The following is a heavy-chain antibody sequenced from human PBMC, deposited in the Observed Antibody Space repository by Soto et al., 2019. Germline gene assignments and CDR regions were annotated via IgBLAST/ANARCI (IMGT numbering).Heavy chain of an antibody. V-gene: IGHV4-59*01. CDR1: GGSISSYY. Sequence: PSETLSLTCTVSGGSISSYYWSWIRQPPGKGLEWIGYIYYSGSTNYNPSLKSRVTISVDTPKNQFSLKLSSVTAADTAVYYCARTAAGTFDPWGQGTLVTVSS. CDR2: IYYSGST. CDR3: ARTAAGTFDP. D-gene: IGHD6-13*01. J-gene: IGHJ5*02.